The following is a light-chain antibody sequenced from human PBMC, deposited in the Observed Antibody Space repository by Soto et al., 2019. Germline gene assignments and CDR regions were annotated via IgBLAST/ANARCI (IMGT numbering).Light chain of an antibody. V-gene: IGLV2-8*01. J-gene: IGLJ2*01. CDR2: EVN. CDR1: SSDVGGYNF. CDR3: SSFARSNTVV. Sequence: QSALTQPPSASGSPGQSVTISCTGTSSDVGGYNFVSWYQQHPGKAPKLMIFEVNNRPSGVPDRFSGSKSGNTASLTVSGLQAEDEADYYCSSFARSNTVVFGGGTKVTVL.